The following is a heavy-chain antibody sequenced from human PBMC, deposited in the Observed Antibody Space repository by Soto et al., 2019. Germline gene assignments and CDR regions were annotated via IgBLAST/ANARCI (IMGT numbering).Heavy chain of an antibody. Sequence: ASVKVSCKASGYTFTSYGISWVRQAPGQGLEWMGWISAYNGNTNYAQKLQGRVTMTTDTSTSTAYMDLRSLRSDDTAVYYCVRSSGYDWDFDYWGQGTLVTVSS. CDR3: VRSSGYDWDFDY. D-gene: IGHD5-12*01. V-gene: IGHV1-18*01. CDR2: ISAYNGNT. J-gene: IGHJ4*02. CDR1: GYTFTSYG.